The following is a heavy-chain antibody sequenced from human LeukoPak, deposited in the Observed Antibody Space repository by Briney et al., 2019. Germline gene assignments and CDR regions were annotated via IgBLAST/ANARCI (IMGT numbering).Heavy chain of an antibody. Sequence: SETLSLTCAVSGGSISSGGYPWSWIRQPPGKGLEWIGYIYHSGSTYYNPSLKSRVTISVDRSKNQFSLKLSSVTAADTAVYYCARGLREYGSGSFYYWGQGTLVTVSS. CDR3: ARGLREYGSGSFYY. V-gene: IGHV4-30-2*01. D-gene: IGHD3-10*01. J-gene: IGHJ4*02. CDR2: IYHSGST. CDR1: GGSISSGGYP.